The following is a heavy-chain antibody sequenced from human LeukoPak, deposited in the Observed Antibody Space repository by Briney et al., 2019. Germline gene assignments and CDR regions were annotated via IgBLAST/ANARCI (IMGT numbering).Heavy chain of an antibody. D-gene: IGHD6-13*01. J-gene: IGHJ5*02. CDR3: ARGDKQLVFNRNKGGFDP. CDR2: ISGSGSST. Sequence: GGSLRLSCAASGFTFSSYAMNWVRQAPGKGLEWVSAISGSGSSTYYAVSVKGRFTISRDNSKNTLYLQMNSLRAEDTALYYCARGDKQLVFNRNKGGFDPWGQGILVTVSS. V-gene: IGHV3-23*01. CDR1: GFTFSSYA.